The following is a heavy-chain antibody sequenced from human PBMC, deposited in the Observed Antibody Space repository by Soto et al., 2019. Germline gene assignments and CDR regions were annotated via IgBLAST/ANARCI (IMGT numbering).Heavy chain of an antibody. J-gene: IGHJ3*01. Sequence: VGSLRLSCAASGFTFSSYGMHWVRQAPGKGLEWVAVISYDGSNKYYADSVKGRFTISRDNSKNTLYLQMNSLRAEDTAVYYCAKDYKLWGQGTMVTVSS. V-gene: IGHV3-30*18. CDR1: GFTFSSYG. CDR2: ISYDGSNK. D-gene: IGHD1-1*01. CDR3: AKDYKL.